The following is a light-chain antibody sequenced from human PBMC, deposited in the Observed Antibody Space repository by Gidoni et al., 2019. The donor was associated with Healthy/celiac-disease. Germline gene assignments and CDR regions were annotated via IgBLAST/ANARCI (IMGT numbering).Light chain of an antibody. CDR1: QSVSSSY. Sequence: EIVLTQSPGTLSLSPGERATLSCRASQSVSSSYLAWSQQKPGQAPRPLIYGASRRATGIPDKFRGRGSGTGFTFTISRLGPEGFAVYYCQEYGSPITFGQGTRLEIK. V-gene: IGKV3-20*01. CDR2: GAS. J-gene: IGKJ5*01. CDR3: QEYGSPIT.